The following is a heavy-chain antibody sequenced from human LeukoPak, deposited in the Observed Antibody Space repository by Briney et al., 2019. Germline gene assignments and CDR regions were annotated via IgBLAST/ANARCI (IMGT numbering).Heavy chain of an antibody. CDR2: IYHSGST. CDR3: ARGDGDYVLPFDY. CDR1: GGSISSGGYS. D-gene: IGHD4-17*01. Sequence: PSETLSLTCAVSGGSISSGGYSWSWIRQPPGKGLEWIGYIYHSGSTYYNPSLKSRVTIPVDRSKNQFSLKLSSVAAADTAVYYCARGDGDYVLPFDYWGQGTLVTVSS. J-gene: IGHJ4*02. V-gene: IGHV4-30-2*01.